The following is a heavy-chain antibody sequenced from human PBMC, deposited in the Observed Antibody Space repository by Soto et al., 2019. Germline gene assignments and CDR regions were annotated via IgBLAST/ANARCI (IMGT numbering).Heavy chain of an antibody. D-gene: IGHD3-10*01. CDR3: ARAGSSLGYAMDV. J-gene: IGHJ6*02. CDR1: GYTFTNYG. Sequence: ASVKVSCKASGYTFTNYGISWVRQAPGQGLEWMGWISANNGNTHYAQKFQGRVTMTTETSTSTVYMELRSLRSDDTAVYYCARAGSSLGYAMDVWRRGTTVTVSS. CDR2: ISANNGNT. V-gene: IGHV1-18*04.